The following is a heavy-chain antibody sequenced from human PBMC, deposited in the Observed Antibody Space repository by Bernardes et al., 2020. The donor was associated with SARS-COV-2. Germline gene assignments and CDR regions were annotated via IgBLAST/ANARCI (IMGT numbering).Heavy chain of an antibody. CDR2: IWSDGSNI. CDR3: ARAGGAAGGRYYFYYYGMDV. Sequence: GGSLRLSCEASGFTFNTYGMHWVRQAPGEGLEWVAIIWSDGSNIYYRDSVKGRFTISRDNSKSTLFLQMNSLRAEDTAIYYCARAGGAAGGRYYFYYYGMDVWGQGTTVTVSS. D-gene: IGHD2-21*01. V-gene: IGHV3-33*01. J-gene: IGHJ6*02. CDR1: GFTFNTYG.